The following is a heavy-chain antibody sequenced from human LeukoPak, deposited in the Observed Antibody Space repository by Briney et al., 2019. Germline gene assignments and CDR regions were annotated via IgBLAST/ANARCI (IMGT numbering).Heavy chain of an antibody. D-gene: IGHD1-20*01. CDR2: ISYDGSTK. CDR1: GFTFSSYG. Sequence: ARGCLRLSCAATGFTFSSYGMHWIRQAPGKGLEWVSVISYDGSTKYYADSVKGRFTISRDNSKNTLYLQMNSLRAEDTAVYYCAKAYNWNDGRAFDIWGQGKMVTVSS. CDR3: AKAYNWNDGRAFDI. J-gene: IGHJ3*02. V-gene: IGHV3-30*18.